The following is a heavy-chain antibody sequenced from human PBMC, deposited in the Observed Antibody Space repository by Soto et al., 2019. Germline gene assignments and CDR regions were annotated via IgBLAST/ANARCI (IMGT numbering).Heavy chain of an antibody. CDR2: IKQDGSEK. D-gene: IGHD3-16*02. Sequence: GGSLRLSCAASGFTFSSYWMSWVRQAPGKGLEWVANIKQDGSEKYYVDSVKGRFTISRDNAKNSLYLQMNSLRAEDTAVCYCARDFEYRPSGYWGQGTLVTVSS. J-gene: IGHJ4*02. CDR3: ARDFEYRPSGY. CDR1: GFTFSSYW. V-gene: IGHV3-7*01.